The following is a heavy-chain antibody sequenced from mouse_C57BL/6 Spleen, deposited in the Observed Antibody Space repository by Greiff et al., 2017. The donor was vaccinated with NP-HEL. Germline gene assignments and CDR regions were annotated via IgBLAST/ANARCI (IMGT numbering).Heavy chain of an antibody. CDR3: ARLGGYDAPYAMDY. CDR1: GYSFTDYN. D-gene: IGHD2-2*01. Sequence: EVQLQESGPELVKPGASVKISCKASGYSFTDYNMNWVKQSNGKSLEWIGVINPNYGTTSYNQKFKGKATLTVDQSSSTAYMQLNSLTSEDSAVYYCARLGGYDAPYAMDYWGQGTSVTVSS. V-gene: IGHV1-39*01. J-gene: IGHJ4*01. CDR2: INPNYGTT.